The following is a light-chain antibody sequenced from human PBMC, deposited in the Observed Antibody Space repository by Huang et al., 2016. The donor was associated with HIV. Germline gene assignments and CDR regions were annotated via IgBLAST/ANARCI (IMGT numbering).Light chain of an antibody. J-gene: IGKJ1*01. CDR1: QSLLHTDGKTY. CDR3: MQSIQPAT. CDR2: EVA. V-gene: IGKV2D-29*02. Sequence: DIVMTQTPLSLSVTPGQPASISCKSSQSLLHTDGKTYLYWYLQKPGQSPQLLIYEVANRLSGVPDRISGSGSGANFTLKISRVEAEDVGVYYCMQSIQPATFGQGTKVEVK.